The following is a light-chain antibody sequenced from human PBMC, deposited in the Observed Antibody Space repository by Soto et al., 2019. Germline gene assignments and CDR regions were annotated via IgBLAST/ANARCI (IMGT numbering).Light chain of an antibody. CDR2: DVS. V-gene: IGLV2-14*03. J-gene: IGLJ2*01. CDR1: SSDVGDYNY. Sequence: QSALTQPASVSGSPGQSITISCTGTSSDVGDYNYVSWYQQHPGKAPKLMIYDVSNRPSGGSNRFSGSKSGSTASLTISGLQAEDEADYYCSSYTSSSTLVVFGGGTKLTVL. CDR3: SSYTSSSTLVV.